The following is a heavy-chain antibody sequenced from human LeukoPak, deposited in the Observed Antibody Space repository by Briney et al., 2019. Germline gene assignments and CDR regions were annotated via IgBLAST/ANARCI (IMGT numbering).Heavy chain of an antibody. CDR2: ISSSSSYI. Sequence: GGSLRLSCAASGFTFSSYSMNWVRQAPGKGLEWVSSISSSSSYIYYADSVKGRFTISRDNAKNSLYLQMNSLRAEDTAVYYCAKDPPGYCSGGSCYHDYWGQGTLVTVSS. CDR1: GFTFSSYS. D-gene: IGHD2-15*01. V-gene: IGHV3-21*04. CDR3: AKDPPGYCSGGSCYHDY. J-gene: IGHJ4*02.